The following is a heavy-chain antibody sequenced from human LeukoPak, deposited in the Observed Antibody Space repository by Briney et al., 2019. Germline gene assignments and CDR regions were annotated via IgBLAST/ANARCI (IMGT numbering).Heavy chain of an antibody. CDR3: ARDHYWLGYCINGVCRDTFDI. Sequence: GGSLRLSCAASGFTLSSYALHWVRQAPGKGLEWVAVISFAGNTKYYADSVKGRFTISRDNSKNTLFLQVDSLKTEDTAEYYCARDHYWLGYCINGVCRDTFDIWGQGTMVTVSS. CDR2: ISFAGNTK. J-gene: IGHJ3*02. CDR1: GFTLSSYA. V-gene: IGHV3-30-3*01. D-gene: IGHD2-8*01.